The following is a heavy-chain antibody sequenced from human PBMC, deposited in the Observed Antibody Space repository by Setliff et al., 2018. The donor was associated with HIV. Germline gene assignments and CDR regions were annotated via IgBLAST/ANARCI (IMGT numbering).Heavy chain of an antibody. V-gene: IGHV3-43*01. CDR2: ISWDGDMT. CDR1: GFTFDDYT. D-gene: IGHD1-26*01. CDR3: ARDRVVGATLDPLDL. Sequence: GGSLRLSCAASGFTFDDYTMHWVRQAPGKGLEWVSLISWDGDMTYYADSVKGRFTISRDNSKNSLYLQMNSLRAEDTAVYYCARDRVVGATLDPLDLWGQGTMVTVSS. J-gene: IGHJ3*01.